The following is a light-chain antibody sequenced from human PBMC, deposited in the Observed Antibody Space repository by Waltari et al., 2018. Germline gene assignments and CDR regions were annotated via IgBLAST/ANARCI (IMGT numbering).Light chain of an antibody. Sequence: QSVLTQPPSASGTPGQRVTISCSGSSSNIGSNTVNWYQQLPGTAPKLLIYSNTQRPSGVPDRFSGSKSGTSASLAISGLQSEDEADYYCAAWDDSLNGYVFGTGTKVTVV. CDR1: SSNIGSNT. V-gene: IGLV1-44*01. CDR2: SNT. J-gene: IGLJ1*01. CDR3: AAWDDSLNGYV.